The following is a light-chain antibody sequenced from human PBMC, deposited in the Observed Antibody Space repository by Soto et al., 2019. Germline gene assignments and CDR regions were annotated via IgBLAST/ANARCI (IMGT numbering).Light chain of an antibody. CDR2: GAS. CDR3: QKYNSAPQT. V-gene: IGKV3-20*01. J-gene: IGKJ1*01. CDR1: QSVSSSY. Sequence: EIVLTQSPGTLSLSPGERATLSCGASQSVSSSYLAWYQQKPGQAPRLLIYGASNRATGIPDRFSGSGSGTDFTLTISSLQPEDFATYYCQKYNSAPQTFGQGTKVDIK.